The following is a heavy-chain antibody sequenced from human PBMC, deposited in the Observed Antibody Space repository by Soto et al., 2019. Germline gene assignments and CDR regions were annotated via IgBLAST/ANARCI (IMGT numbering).Heavy chain of an antibody. CDR2: ISAYNGNT. J-gene: IGHJ4*02. CDR3: ARKTSYTGNYVGSQTPSDY. D-gene: IGHD1-7*01. V-gene: IGHV1-18*01. CDR1: GYTFTSYG. Sequence: ASVKVSCKASGYTFTSYGISWVRQAPGQGLEWMGWISAYNGNTNYAQKLQGRVTMTTDTSTSTAYMELRSLRSEDTAVYYCARKTSYTGNYVGSQTPSDYWGQGTLVTASS.